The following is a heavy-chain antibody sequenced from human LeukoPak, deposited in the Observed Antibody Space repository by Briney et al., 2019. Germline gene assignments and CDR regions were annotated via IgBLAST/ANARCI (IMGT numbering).Heavy chain of an antibody. Sequence: GESLKISCKGSGFSFSSYWIAWVRQMPGKGLEWMGIIYPADSDTRYSPSFQGQVTIAADKSISTAYLQWGSLKASDTAIYYCARHDYSSGSWFDPWGQGTLVTVSS. CDR1: GFSFSSYW. CDR3: ARHDYSSGSWFDP. J-gene: IGHJ5*02. CDR2: IYPADSDT. V-gene: IGHV5-51*01. D-gene: IGHD3-10*01.